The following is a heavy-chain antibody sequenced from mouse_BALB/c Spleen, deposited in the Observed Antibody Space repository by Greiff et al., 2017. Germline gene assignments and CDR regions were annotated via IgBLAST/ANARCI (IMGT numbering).Heavy chain of an antibody. J-gene: IGHJ2*01. V-gene: IGHV1-54*01. D-gene: IGHD1-1*01. CDR3: ARSGRSFDY. Sequence: VQLQQSGAELVRPGTSVKVSCKASGYAFTNYLIEWVKQRPGQGLEWIGVINPGSGGTNYNEKFKGKATLTADKSSSTAYMQLSSLTSDDSAVYFCARSGRSFDYWGQGTTLTVSS. CDR2: INPGSGGT. CDR1: GYAFTNYL.